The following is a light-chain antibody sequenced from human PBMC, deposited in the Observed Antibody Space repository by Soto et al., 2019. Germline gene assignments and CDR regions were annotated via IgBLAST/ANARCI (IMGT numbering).Light chain of an antibody. CDR1: SSNIGAGYD. Sequence: VLTQPPSVSGAPGQRVTISCTGNSSNIGAGYDVHWYQQLPGAAPKLLIYGNTHRPSGVPDRFSASKSGTSASLAITGLQAGDEADFYCQSYDSSLSGSVFGGGTKLTVL. V-gene: IGLV1-40*01. CDR3: QSYDSSLSGSV. CDR2: GNT. J-gene: IGLJ2*01.